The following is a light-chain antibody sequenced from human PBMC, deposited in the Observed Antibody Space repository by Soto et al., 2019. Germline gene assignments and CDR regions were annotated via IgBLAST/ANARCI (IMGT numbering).Light chain of an antibody. CDR3: QSFDSRVTGVDV. CDR1: SSNIGADYD. CDR2: GNN. V-gene: IGLV1-40*01. Sequence: QSVLTQPPSVSGAPGQRVTISCTGSSSNIGADYDVHWYRQLPGAAPKLLIFGNNNRPSGVPDRISGSKSGTSASLAITGLQAEDEADYYCQSFDSRVTGVDVFGTGTKVTVL. J-gene: IGLJ1*01.